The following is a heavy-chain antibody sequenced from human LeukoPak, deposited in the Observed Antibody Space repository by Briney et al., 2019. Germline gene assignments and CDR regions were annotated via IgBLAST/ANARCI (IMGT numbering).Heavy chain of an antibody. V-gene: IGHV4-34*01. CDR3: ARDALAARYCSGGSCNT. CDR2: INHSGST. CDR1: GGSFSGYY. Sequence: PSETLSLTCAVYGGSFSGYYWSWIRQPPGKGLEWIGEINHSGSTNYNPSLKSRVTISVDTSKNQFSLKLSSVTAADTAVYYCARDALAARYCSGGSCNTWGQGTLVTVSS. J-gene: IGHJ4*02. D-gene: IGHD2-15*01.